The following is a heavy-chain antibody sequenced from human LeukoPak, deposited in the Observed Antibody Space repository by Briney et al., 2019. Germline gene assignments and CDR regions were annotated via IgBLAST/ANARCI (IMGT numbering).Heavy chain of an antibody. CDR1: GYTFTSYY. V-gene: IGHV1-46*01. J-gene: IGHJ6*02. CDR3: ARLMVRGVSPCGMDV. CDR2: INPSGGST. Sequence: GASVKVSCKASGYTFTSYYMHWVRQATGQGLEWMGIINPSGGSTSYAQKFQGRVTMTRDTSTSAVYMELSSLRSEDTAVYYCARLMVRGVSPCGMDVWGQGTTVTVSS. D-gene: IGHD3-10*01.